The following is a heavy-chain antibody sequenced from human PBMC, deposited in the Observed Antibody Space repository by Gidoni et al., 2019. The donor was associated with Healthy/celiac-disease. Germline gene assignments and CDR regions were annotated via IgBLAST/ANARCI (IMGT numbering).Heavy chain of an antibody. V-gene: IGHV4-39*01. J-gene: IGHJ4*02. Sequence: QLQLQESGPGLVKPSETLSLTCTVSGGSISSSSYYWGWIRQPPWKGLEWVGSIYYSGSTYYNPSLQGRVTISVDTSKSQFSLKLSSGTAADTAVYYCARWGWASIAVAGTQGSYWGQGTLVTVSS. D-gene: IGHD6-19*01. CDR3: ARWGWASIAVAGTQGSY. CDR2: IYYSGST. CDR1: GGSISSSSYY.